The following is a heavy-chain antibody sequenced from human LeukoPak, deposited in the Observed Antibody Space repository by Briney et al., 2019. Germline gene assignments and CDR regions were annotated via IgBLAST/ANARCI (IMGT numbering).Heavy chain of an antibody. J-gene: IGHJ4*02. CDR2: ISSSSSYI. Sequence: GGSLRLSCAASGFTFSSHWMSWVRQAPGKGLEWVSSISSSSSYIYYADSVKGRFTISRDNAKNSLYLQMNSLRAEDTAVYYCARDPQQLAPFIDYWGQGTLVTVSS. D-gene: IGHD6-13*01. V-gene: IGHV3-21*01. CDR3: ARDPQQLAPFIDY. CDR1: GFTFSSHW.